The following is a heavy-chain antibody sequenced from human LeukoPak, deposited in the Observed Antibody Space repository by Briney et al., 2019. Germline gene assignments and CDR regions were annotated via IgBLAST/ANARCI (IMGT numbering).Heavy chain of an antibody. J-gene: IGHJ4*02. CDR1: GGSISSSSYY. V-gene: IGHV4-39*01. Sequence: TSETLSLTCTVSGGSISSSSYYWGWIRQPPGKGLEWIGSIYYSGSTYYNPSLKSRVTISVDTSKNQFSLKLSSVTAADTAVYYCARHERSRYSSSTDYWGQGTLVTVSS. D-gene: IGHD6-6*01. CDR3: ARHERSRYSSSTDY. CDR2: IYYSGST.